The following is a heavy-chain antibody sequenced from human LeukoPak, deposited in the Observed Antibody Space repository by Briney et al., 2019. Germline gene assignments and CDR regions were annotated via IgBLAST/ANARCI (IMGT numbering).Heavy chain of an antibody. CDR2: IRSNGDTA. J-gene: IGHJ4*02. Sequence: PGRSLRLSCAASGFTFSRIAMTWVRQAPGKGLDWVSTIRSNGDTAYNADSVRGRFAISRDNSKNALFLQMNSLRVEDTAIYYCAKGQELDDGVFDSWGQGTLVTVSS. CDR3: AKGQELDDGVFDS. V-gene: IGHV3-23*01. CDR1: GFTFSRIA. D-gene: IGHD1-1*01.